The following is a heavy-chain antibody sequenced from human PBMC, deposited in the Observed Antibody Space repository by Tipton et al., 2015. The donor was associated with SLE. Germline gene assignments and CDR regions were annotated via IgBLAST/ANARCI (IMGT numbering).Heavy chain of an antibody. CDR3: ASQWLGGYNFDY. D-gene: IGHD3-22*01. CDR2: KTYDGSNQ. Sequence: SLRLSCAASGFTFSSYGMHWVRQAPGKGLEWVAFKTYDGSNQYYGDSVKGRFTISRDNSKNTLYLQMNSLRAEDTAVYFCASQWLGGYNFDYWGQGTLVTVSS. V-gene: IGHV3-30*02. CDR1: GFTFSSYG. J-gene: IGHJ4*02.